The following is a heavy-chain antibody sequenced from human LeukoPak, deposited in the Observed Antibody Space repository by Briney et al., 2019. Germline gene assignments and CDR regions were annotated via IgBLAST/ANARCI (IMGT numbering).Heavy chain of an antibody. V-gene: IGHV3-23*01. D-gene: IGHD3-10*01. CDR2: IRGSGGST. Sequence: GGSLRLSCAASGFTFSSYAMSWVRQAPGKGPEWLSGIRGSGGSTYYADSVKGRFTISRDNSKNTLYLQMNSLGAEDTAVYYCAKSAGSGTYLLDDWGQGTLVTVSS. CDR3: AKSAGSGTYLLDD. CDR1: GFTFSSYA. J-gene: IGHJ4*02.